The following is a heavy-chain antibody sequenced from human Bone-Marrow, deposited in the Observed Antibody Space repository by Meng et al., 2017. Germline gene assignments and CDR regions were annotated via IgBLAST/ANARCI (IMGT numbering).Heavy chain of an antibody. CDR2: MNPNSGNT. J-gene: IGHJ4*02. CDR1: RYTFTSYD. V-gene: IGHV1-8*01. Sequence: ASVKVSCKASRYTFTSYDINWVRQATGQGLEWMGWMNPNSGNTGYAQKFQGRVTMTRDTSISTAYMELSGLRSDDTAMYYCARDEDISAAGKLFGDYWGQGTLVTVSS. CDR3: ARDEDISAAGKLFGDY. D-gene: IGHD6-25*01.